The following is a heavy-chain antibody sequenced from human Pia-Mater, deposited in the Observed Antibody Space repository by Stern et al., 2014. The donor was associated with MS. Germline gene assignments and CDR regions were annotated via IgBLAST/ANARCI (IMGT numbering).Heavy chain of an antibody. CDR1: GGSISNGGYY. J-gene: IGHJ5*02. D-gene: IGHD5-18*01. CDR3: ARGPLSYGYRWFDP. CDR2: IYYSGST. V-gene: IGHV4-31*03. Sequence: VQLEESGPGLVKPTQTLSLTCTVSGGSISNGGYYWSWIRQHPGKGLDRIGYIYYSGSTSHNPPLQSRVTIPVDTHNNQFTLKLSSVTAADTDVYYCARGPLSYGYRWFDPWGQGTLVTVSS.